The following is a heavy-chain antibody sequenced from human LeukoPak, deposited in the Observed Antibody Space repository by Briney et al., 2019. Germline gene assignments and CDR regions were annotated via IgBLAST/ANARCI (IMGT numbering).Heavy chain of an antibody. J-gene: IGHJ4*02. D-gene: IGHD3-10*01. Sequence: GGSLRLSCAASGFTFSSYAMHWVRQAPGKGLEWVAVISYDGSNKYYADSVKGRFTISRDNSKNTLYLQMNSLRAEDTAVYYCARPGESGSFVYWGQGTLVTVPS. CDR1: GFTFSSYA. CDR2: ISYDGSNK. CDR3: ARPGESGSFVY. V-gene: IGHV3-30*04.